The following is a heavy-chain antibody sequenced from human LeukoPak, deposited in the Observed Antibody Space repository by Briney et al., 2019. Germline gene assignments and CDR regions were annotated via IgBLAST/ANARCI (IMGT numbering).Heavy chain of an antibody. J-gene: IGHJ4*02. CDR1: GFTFSSYA. V-gene: IGHV3-23*01. CDR3: AKPSSSWRPPDY. Sequence: GGSLSLSCAASGFTFSSYAMSWVRQVPGKGLEWVSTISFSGGSTYYADSVKDGFTFSKDNSKNTLYLQMYSPGAEDAAVYYCAKPSSSWRPPDYWGKGTLVTVSS. CDR2: ISFSGGST. D-gene: IGHD6-13*01.